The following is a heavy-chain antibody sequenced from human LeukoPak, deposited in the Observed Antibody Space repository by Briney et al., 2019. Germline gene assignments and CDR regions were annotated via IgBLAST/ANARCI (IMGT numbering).Heavy chain of an antibody. CDR1: GFTFSSYW. V-gene: IGHV3-74*01. CDR2: INSDGSSA. D-gene: IGHD2-2*01. CDR3: AKGSIGYFDY. J-gene: IGHJ4*02. Sequence: GGSLRLSCAASGFTFSSYWMHWVRQAPGKGLVWLSHINSDGSSASYADSVKGRFTISRDNAKNTLYLQMNSLRAEDTAIYYCAKGSIGYFDYWGQGTLVTVSS.